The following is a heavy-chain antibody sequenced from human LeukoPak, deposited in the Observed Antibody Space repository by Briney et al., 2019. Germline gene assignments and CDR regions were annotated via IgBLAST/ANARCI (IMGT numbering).Heavy chain of an antibody. V-gene: IGHV3-7*01. CDR3: ARGTSGKNAGNFDY. Sequence: GGSLRLSCEVSGFTFSSYWMSWVRQAPGKGLEWVANTKQDEREKYYVDSVKGRFTISRDNTRNSLYLQMNNLRAEDTALYYCARGTSGKNAGNFDYWGQGTLVTVSS. J-gene: IGHJ4*02. CDR2: TKQDEREK. CDR1: GFTFSSYW. D-gene: IGHD3-10*01.